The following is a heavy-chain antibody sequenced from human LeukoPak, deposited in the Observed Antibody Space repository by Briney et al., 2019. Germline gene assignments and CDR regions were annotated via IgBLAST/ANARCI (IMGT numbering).Heavy chain of an antibody. CDR3: ALVPTYYYGSGSYLYYFDY. CDR1: GGSISSGDYY. J-gene: IGHJ4*02. CDR2: IYYSGST. Sequence: PSETLSLTCTVSGGSISSGDYYWSWIRQPPGKGLEWIGYIYYSGSTYYNPSLKSRVTISVDTSKNQFSLKLSSVTAADTAVYYCALVPTYYYGSGSYLYYFDYWGQGTLVTVSS. D-gene: IGHD3-10*01. V-gene: IGHV4-30-4*01.